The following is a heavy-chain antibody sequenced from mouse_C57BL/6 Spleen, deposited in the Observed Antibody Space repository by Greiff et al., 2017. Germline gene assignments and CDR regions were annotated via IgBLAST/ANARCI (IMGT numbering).Heavy chain of an antibody. CDR2: ISSGSSTN. CDR1: GFTFSDYG. Sequence: EVQLVESGGGLVKPGGSLKLSCAASGFTFSDYGMHWVRQAPEKGLEWVAYISSGSSTNYYADTVKGRFTISRDNAKNTLFLQMTSLRSEDTAMYYCARITTVVEDAMDYWGQGTSVTVSS. CDR3: ARITTVVEDAMDY. V-gene: IGHV5-17*01. D-gene: IGHD1-1*01. J-gene: IGHJ4*01.